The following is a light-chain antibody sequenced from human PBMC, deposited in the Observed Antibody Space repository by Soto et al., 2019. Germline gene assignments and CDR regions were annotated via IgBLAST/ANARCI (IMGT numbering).Light chain of an antibody. V-gene: IGKV1-5*01. CDR3: QQYNSYSVT. Sequence: DIQKTQSPSTLSASVGDRVTITCRASQSISSWLAWYQQKPGKAPKLLIYDASSLESGVPSRFSGSGSGTEFTLTISSLQPDDSATYYCQQYNSYSVTFGGGTKVDIK. CDR2: DAS. CDR1: QSISSW. J-gene: IGKJ4*01.